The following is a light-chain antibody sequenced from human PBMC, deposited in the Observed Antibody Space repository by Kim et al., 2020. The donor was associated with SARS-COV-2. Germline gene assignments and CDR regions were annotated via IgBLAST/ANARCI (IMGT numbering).Light chain of an antibody. V-gene: IGLV2-14*03. J-gene: IGLJ1*01. CDR2: DVS. Sequence: QSALTQPASVSGSPGQSITISCTGTSSDVGAYNYVSWYQQHPGKAPKLMIYDVSKRPSGVSDRFSGSKSGNTASLTISGLQAEDEADYHCSSFRSSNNDVFGSGTNVTVL. CDR1: SSDVGAYNY. CDR3: SSFRSSNNDV.